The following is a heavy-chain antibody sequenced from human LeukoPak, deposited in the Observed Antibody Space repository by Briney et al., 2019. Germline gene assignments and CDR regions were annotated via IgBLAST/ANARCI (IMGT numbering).Heavy chain of an antibody. J-gene: IGHJ4*02. CDR1: GDSVSSNSAA. CDR3: ARDPSGDEGLDY. V-gene: IGHV6-1*01. Sequence: SQTLSLTCAISGDSVSSNSAAWYWISQSPSIGLEWLGRTYYMSRWFNDYGVSVKSRITINPDTSKNQLSLQLNSVTPEDTAVYYCARDPSGDEGLDYWGQGTLVTVSS. D-gene: IGHD3-10*01. CDR2: TYYMSRWFN.